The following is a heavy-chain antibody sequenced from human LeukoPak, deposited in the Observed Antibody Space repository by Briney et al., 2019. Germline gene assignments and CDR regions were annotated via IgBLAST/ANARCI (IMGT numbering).Heavy chain of an antibody. Sequence: ASVKVSCKASGYTFTGYYMHWVRQAPGQGLEWMGWINPNSGGTNYAQKFQGRVTMTRDTSISTAYMGLSRLRSDDTAVYYCARRHIMVYAIGRDLDFDYWGQGTLVTVSS. CDR2: INPNSGGT. CDR1: GYTFTGYY. V-gene: IGHV1-2*02. J-gene: IGHJ4*02. CDR3: ARRHIMVYAIGRDLDFDY. D-gene: IGHD2-8*01.